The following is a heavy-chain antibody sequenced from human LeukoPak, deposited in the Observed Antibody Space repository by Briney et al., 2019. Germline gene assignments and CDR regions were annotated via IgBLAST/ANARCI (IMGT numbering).Heavy chain of an antibody. D-gene: IGHD3-3*01. Sequence: ASVKVSCKASGYTFTGYYMHWVRQAPGQGLEWMGRINPNSGGTNYAQKFQGRVTMTRDTSISTAYMELSRLRSGDTAVYYCARNWRYDFWAGMDVWGQGTTVTVSS. V-gene: IGHV1-2*06. CDR1: GYTFTGYY. CDR3: ARNWRYDFWAGMDV. CDR2: INPNSGGT. J-gene: IGHJ6*02.